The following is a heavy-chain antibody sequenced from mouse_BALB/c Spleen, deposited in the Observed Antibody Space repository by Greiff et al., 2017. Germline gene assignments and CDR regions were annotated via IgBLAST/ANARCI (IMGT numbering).Heavy chain of an antibody. CDR1: GYTFTSYW. CDR2: INPSTGYT. Sequence: VQLQESGAELAKPGASVKMSCKASGYTFTSYWMHWVKQRPGQGLEWIGYINPSTGYTEYNQKFKDKATLTADKSSSTAYMQLSSLTSEDSAVYYCARIYYDYDYWGQGTTLTVSS. D-gene: IGHD2-4*01. V-gene: IGHV1-7*01. CDR3: ARIYYDYDY. J-gene: IGHJ2*01.